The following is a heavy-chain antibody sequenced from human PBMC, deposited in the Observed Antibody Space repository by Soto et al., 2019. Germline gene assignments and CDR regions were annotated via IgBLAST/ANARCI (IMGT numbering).Heavy chain of an antibody. J-gene: IGHJ6*02. V-gene: IGHV3-23*01. Sequence: GGSLRLSCAASGFTFSSYAMSWVRQAPGKGLEWVSAISGSGGSTYYADSVKGRFTISRDNSKNTLYLQMNSLRAEDTAVYYCARDSGSYHYYGMDVWGQGTTVTVSS. CDR2: ISGSGGST. D-gene: IGHD1-26*01. CDR3: ARDSGSYHYYGMDV. CDR1: GFTFSSYA.